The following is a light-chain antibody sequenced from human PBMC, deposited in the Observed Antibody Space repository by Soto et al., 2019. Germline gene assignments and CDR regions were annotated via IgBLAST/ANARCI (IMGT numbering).Light chain of an antibody. V-gene: IGLV2-8*01. CDR2: EVY. CDR1: NSDIGGYNY. CDR3: SSYAASDSFVV. J-gene: IGLJ3*02. Sequence: QSALTQPPSASGSPGQSVTISCTGTNSDIGGYNYVSWYQQHPGKAPKLMIYEVYKRPSGVPDRFSGSKSGNTASLTVSGLQAEDEADYYCSSYAASDSFVVFGGGTQLTVL.